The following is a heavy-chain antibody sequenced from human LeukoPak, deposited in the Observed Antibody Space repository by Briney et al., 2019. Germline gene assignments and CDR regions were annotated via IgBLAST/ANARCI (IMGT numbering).Heavy chain of an antibody. D-gene: IGHD5-18*01. CDR3: ARNVRDTGAFDY. CDR1: EYTFTSYD. CDR2: MNPNSDNA. Sequence: ASVKVSCKASEYTFTSYDINWVRQAPGQGLEWMGWMNPNSDNAGYAQKFQGRVTMTRNPSISTAYMELSSLRSEDTAVYYCARNVRDTGAFDYWGQGTLVTVSS. V-gene: IGHV1-8*01. J-gene: IGHJ4*02.